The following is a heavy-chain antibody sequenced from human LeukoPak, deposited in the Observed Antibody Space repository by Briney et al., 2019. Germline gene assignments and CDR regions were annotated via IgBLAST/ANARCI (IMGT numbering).Heavy chain of an antibody. Sequence: GGSLRLSCAASGFTVSSNYMSWVRQAPGKGLEWVSVIYSGGSTYYADSVKGRFTISRDNSKITLYLQMNSLRAEDTAVYYCAREIVATSYYYYGMDVWGQGTTVTVSS. J-gene: IGHJ6*02. CDR3: AREIVATSYYYYGMDV. CDR1: GFTVSSNY. D-gene: IGHD5-12*01. V-gene: IGHV3-66*01. CDR2: IYSGGST.